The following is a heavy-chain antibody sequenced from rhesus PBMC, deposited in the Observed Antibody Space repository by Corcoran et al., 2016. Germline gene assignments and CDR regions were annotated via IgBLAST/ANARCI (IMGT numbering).Heavy chain of an antibody. CDR1: GGSISGFYYY. D-gene: IGHD6-37*01. CDR3: ARSIAVAGPLDY. CDR2: IYSSGENT. Sequence: QVKLQESGPGLVKPLETLSLTCAVSGGSISGFYYYWICIPPPPGKGLGWIGGIYSSGENTYYNPSLKSRVTISKDTSKNQSSRKLNSVTAADTAVYYCARSIAVAGPLDYWGQGVLVTVSS. V-gene: IGHV4S12*01. J-gene: IGHJ4*01.